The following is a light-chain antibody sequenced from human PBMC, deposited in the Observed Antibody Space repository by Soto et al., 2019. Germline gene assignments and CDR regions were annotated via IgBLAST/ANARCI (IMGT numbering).Light chain of an antibody. CDR3: PQYDSSSRT. V-gene: IGKV1-5*01. CDR2: DAS. J-gene: IGKJ2*01. Sequence: DIQMTQSPSTLSASVGDGVTITCRASQNISVWLAWYQQRPGKAPKFLIYDASSLETGVPPRFSGSGSETEFTLTIRSLQPDAFAAYSCPQYDSSSRTFGQGTKLEIK. CDR1: QNISVW.